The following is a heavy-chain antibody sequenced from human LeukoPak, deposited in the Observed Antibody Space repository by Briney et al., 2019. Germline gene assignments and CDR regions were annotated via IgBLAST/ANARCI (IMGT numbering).Heavy chain of an antibody. CDR1: GFTFSSYS. CDR3: ARDPYSGYETFDY. CDR2: ISSSSSYI. D-gene: IGHD5-12*01. Sequence: KSGGSLRLSCAASGFTFSSYSMNWVRQAPGKGLEWVSSISSSSSYIYYADSVKGRFTISRDNAKNSLYLQMNSLRAEDTAVYYCARDPYSGYETFDYWGQGTLVTVSS. V-gene: IGHV3-21*01. J-gene: IGHJ4*02.